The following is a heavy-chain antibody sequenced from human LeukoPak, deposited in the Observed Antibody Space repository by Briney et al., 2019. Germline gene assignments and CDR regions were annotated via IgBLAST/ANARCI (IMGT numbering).Heavy chain of an antibody. CDR3: ARARTRTYYYDSSGYYFDY. CDR1: GYTFTSYG. V-gene: IGHV1-18*01. CDR2: ISAYNGNT. D-gene: IGHD3-22*01. J-gene: IGHJ4*02. Sequence: ASVKVSCKASGYTFTSYGISWVRQAPGQGLEWMGWISAYNGNTNYAQKLQGRVTMTTDTSTSTAYMELRSLRSDDTAVYYCARARTRTYYYDSSGYYFDYWGQGTLVTVSS.